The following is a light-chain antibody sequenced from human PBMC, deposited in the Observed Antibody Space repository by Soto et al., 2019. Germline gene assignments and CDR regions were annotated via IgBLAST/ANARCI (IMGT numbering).Light chain of an antibody. CDR3: QQSYSSPRA. Sequence: DIEMTQSPSSLSASVGDRVTITCRTSQDIRSYLNWYQQRPEKAPKLLIFATSSLQSGVPSRFSGSGSGTDFALTISSLQPEDFATYYCQQSYSSPRAFGQGTKVDIK. V-gene: IGKV1-39*01. J-gene: IGKJ2*01. CDR1: QDIRSY. CDR2: ATS.